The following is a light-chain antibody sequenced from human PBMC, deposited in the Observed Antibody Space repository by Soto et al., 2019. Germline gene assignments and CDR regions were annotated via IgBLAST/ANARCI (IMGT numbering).Light chain of an antibody. CDR2: ASS. V-gene: IGKV3D-15*01. J-gene: IGKJ4*01. CDR3: QQYYHWGLS. CDR1: QNVASN. Sequence: VMTQSPANLSVSPGEGVTLFCRASQNVASNIAWYQVKPAQPPRLLIYASSTRATGIPATFSGSGSGTQFSLTIRSLQCEVSAVYYCQQYYHWGLSFGGGTKVEI.